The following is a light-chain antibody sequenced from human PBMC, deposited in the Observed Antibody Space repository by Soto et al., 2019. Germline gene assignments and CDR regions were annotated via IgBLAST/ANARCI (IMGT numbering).Light chain of an antibody. CDR3: CSFAGSYTFWV. V-gene: IGLV2-11*01. Sequence: QSALTQPRSVSGSPGQSVTISCTGTSSDVGDYNYVSWYQQYPGKAPKLVIDDVSKRPSGVPDRFSGSKSGNTASLTISGLQAEDEDDYYCCSFAGSYTFWVFGGGTQLTV. CDR2: DVS. CDR1: SSDVGDYNY. J-gene: IGLJ3*02.